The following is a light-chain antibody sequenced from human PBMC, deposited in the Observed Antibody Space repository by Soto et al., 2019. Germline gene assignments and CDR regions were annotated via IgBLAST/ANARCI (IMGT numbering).Light chain of an antibody. CDR1: QSVSSSY. Sequence: EIVLTQSPGTLSLSPGERATLSCRASQSVSSSYLAWYQHKPGQAPRLLIYGASKRAAGIPDRFSGGGSGTDFTLTISRLEPEDFAVYYCQQSGTFGQGTKVET. J-gene: IGKJ1*01. CDR3: QQSGT. V-gene: IGKV3-20*01. CDR2: GAS.